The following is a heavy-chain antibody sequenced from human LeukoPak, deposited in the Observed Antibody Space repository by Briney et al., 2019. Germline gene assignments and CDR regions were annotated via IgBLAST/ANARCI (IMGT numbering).Heavy chain of an antibody. D-gene: IGHD3-10*01. V-gene: IGHV3-11*01. CDR3: ARDRFGVFDY. CDR1: GFNLREYY. Sequence: GGSLRLSCAASGFNLREYYMSWIRQAPGKGLEWISSINSNGDNIHYADSVKGRFIIARDNAKNSLFLQMSSLRAEDTAVYYCARDRFGVFDYWGPGSLVTVSS. J-gene: IGHJ4*02. CDR2: INSNGDNI.